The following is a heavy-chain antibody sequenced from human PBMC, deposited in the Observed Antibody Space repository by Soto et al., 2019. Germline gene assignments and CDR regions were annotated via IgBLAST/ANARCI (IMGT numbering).Heavy chain of an antibody. CDR3: AKDRKHIVVVPAANDY. Sequence: GGSLRLSCAASGFTFSSYAMSWVRQAPGKGLEWVSAISGSGGSTYYADSVKGRFTISRDNSKNTLYLQMNSLRAEDTAVYYCAKDRKHIVVVPAANDYWGQGTLVTVSS. V-gene: IGHV3-23*01. CDR1: GFTFSSYA. J-gene: IGHJ4*02. CDR2: ISGSGGST. D-gene: IGHD2-2*01.